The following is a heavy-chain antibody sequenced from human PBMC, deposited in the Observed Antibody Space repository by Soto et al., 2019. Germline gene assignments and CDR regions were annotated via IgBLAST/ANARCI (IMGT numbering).Heavy chain of an antibody. CDR3: ARPWVGPEMSTRGVGY. CDR2: VYPGDSDS. D-gene: IGHD1-1*01. Sequence: GESLKISCKSSGYSFTTYWIAWVRQMPGTGLEWMVMVYPGDSDSRYSPSFQSQVTFSADKSISTAYLQWSSLKASDTAMYYCARPWVGPEMSTRGVGYWGQGTQVTVSS. V-gene: IGHV5-51*01. J-gene: IGHJ4*02. CDR1: GYSFTTYW.